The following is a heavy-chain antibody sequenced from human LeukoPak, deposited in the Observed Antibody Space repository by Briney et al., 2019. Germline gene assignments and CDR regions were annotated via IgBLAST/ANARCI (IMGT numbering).Heavy chain of an antibody. J-gene: IGHJ4*02. CDR3: ARDEFVRVGATYVNYFDY. V-gene: IGHV1-69*05. D-gene: IGHD1-26*01. CDR1: GGTFSSYA. CDR2: IIPIFGTA. Sequence: SVRVSCKASGGTFSSYAISWVRQAPGQGLEWMGRIIPIFGTANYAQKFQGRVTITTDESTSTAYMELSSLRSEDTAVYYCARDEFVRVGATYVNYFDYWGQGTLVTVSS.